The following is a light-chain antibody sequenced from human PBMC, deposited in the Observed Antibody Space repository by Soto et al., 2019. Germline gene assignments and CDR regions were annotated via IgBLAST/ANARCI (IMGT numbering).Light chain of an antibody. CDR3: QQYLTSPKT. CDR1: QSVSSSN. J-gene: IGKJ1*01. CDR2: AAS. Sequence: EVVMTQSPGTLSLSPRERASLSCRASQSVSSSNLAWYQQKPAQAPRLLIYAASRRAPGIPERFSGSGSGTDFTLTISRLEPEDFAVYYCQQYLTSPKTFGQGTKVDI. V-gene: IGKV3-20*01.